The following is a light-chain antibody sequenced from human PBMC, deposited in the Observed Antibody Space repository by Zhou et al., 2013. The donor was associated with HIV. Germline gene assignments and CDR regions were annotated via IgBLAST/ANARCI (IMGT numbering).Light chain of an antibody. CDR2: GAS. V-gene: IGKV1D-16*01. Sequence: DFHMTQSPSTLSASVGDRVTITCRASQGISKWLAWYQQKPGKAPKLLIYGASSLQSGVPSRFSGSGSGTEFTLTISSLQPDDFATYYCQQYNSYPWTFGQGTKVEIK. CDR1: QGISKW. CDR3: QQYNSYPWT. J-gene: IGKJ1*01.